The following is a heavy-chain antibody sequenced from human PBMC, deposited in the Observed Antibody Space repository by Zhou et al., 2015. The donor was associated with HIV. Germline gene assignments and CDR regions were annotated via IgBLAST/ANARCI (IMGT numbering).Heavy chain of an antibody. CDR1: GYTFTGHY. V-gene: IGHV1-2*06. J-gene: IGHJ6*03. Sequence: QVQLVQSGAEVKKPGASVKVSCKASGYTFTGHYMHWVRQAPGRGLEWMGRINTKSGDTTYAQKFQGRVTMTRDTSISTAYMELSGVRSDDSAVYYCARSPTDYYYYMDVWGKGTTVTVSS. CDR3: ARSPTDYYYYMDV. CDR2: INTKSGDT. D-gene: IGHD3-10*01.